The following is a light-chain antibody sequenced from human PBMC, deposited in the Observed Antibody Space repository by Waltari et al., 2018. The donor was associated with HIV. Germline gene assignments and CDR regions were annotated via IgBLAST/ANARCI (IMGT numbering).Light chain of an antibody. Sequence: DIQMNQSPSTLSPPVGDRVTITSRASHRVSRRVAWLQPRQGKAPKLLIYGAASLKSAVPSRFSGSGSGTEFTLTISGLQPDDFATYYCQQYRYSPWTFGQGTKVDI. CDR3: QQYRYSPWT. CDR2: GAA. V-gene: IGKV1-5*03. CDR1: HRVSRR. J-gene: IGKJ1*01.